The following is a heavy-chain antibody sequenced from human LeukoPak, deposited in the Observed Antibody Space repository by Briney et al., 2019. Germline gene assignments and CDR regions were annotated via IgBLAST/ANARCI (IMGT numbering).Heavy chain of an antibody. Sequence: GGSLRLSCAASGFTFSSYSMNWVRQAPGKGLEWVSSISSSSSYIYYADSVKGRFTISRDNAKNSLYLQMNSLRAEDTAVYYCAKDLTYCGGDCYSVWGQGTLVTVSS. CDR1: GFTFSSYS. D-gene: IGHD2-21*02. CDR3: AKDLTYCGGDCYSV. V-gene: IGHV3-21*01. CDR2: ISSSSSYI. J-gene: IGHJ4*02.